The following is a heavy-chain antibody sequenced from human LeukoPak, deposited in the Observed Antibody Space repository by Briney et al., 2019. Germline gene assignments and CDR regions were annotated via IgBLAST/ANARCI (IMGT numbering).Heavy chain of an antibody. D-gene: IGHD1-26*01. J-gene: IGHJ4*02. Sequence: ASVKVSCKASGYTFTDYSIHWVRQAPGQGLEWMGWVTPKNGDTSYTQNFEGRVTMTRDTSINTAHLELRRLTSDDTAVYFCAREIVHSGGDCWGQGT. CDR3: AREIVHSGGDC. CDR2: VTPKNGDT. CDR1: GYTFTDYS. V-gene: IGHV1-2*02.